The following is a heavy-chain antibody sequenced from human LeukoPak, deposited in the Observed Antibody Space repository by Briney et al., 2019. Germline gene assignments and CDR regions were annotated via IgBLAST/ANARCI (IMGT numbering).Heavy chain of an antibody. D-gene: IGHD2-2*02. CDR1: GYSFTSYW. CDR2: IYPGDSDT. V-gene: IGHV5-51*01. CDR3: ARGHCSSTRCHIEGPLDY. Sequence: GESLKISCKGSGYSFTSYWIGWVRQMPGKGLEWMGIIYPGDSDTRNIPSFQGRVTISADKSISTAYLQWSSLKASDTAMYYCARGHCSSTRCHIEGPLDYWGQGTLVTVSS. J-gene: IGHJ4*02.